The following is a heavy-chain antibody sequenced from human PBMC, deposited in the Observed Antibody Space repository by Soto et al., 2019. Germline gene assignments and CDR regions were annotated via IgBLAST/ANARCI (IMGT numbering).Heavy chain of an antibody. V-gene: IGHV3-30*18. CDR3: AKDLWRSSTYYYYGMDV. D-gene: IGHD6-6*01. J-gene: IGHJ6*02. Sequence: HPGGSLRLSCAASGFTFSSYGMHWVRQAPGKGLEWVAVISYDGSNKYYADSVKGRFTISRDNSKNTLYLQMNSLRAEDTAVYYCAKDLWRSSTYYYYGMDVWGQGTTVTVSS. CDR1: GFTFSSYG. CDR2: ISYDGSNK.